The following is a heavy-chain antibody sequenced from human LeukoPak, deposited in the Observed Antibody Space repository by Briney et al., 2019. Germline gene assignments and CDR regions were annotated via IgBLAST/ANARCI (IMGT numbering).Heavy chain of an antibody. D-gene: IGHD2-15*01. CDR1: GFTFDDYG. CDR3: ARGYGYCSGGSCSYFDY. Sequence: GGSLRLSCAASGFTFDDYGISWVRQAPGKGLEWVSGINWSGGSTGYADSVKGRFTISRDNAKNSLYLQMNSLRAEDTALYYCARGYGYCSGGSCSYFDYWGQGTRVTVSS. CDR2: INWSGGST. J-gene: IGHJ4*02. V-gene: IGHV3-20*04.